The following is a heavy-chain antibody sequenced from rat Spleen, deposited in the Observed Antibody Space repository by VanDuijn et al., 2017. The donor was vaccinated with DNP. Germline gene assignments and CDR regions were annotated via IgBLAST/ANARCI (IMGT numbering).Heavy chain of an antibody. J-gene: IGHJ2*01. V-gene: IGHV5-19*01. CDR3: ARHALGYYTGAYYFDY. CDR1: GFTFSSYG. CDR2: ISPSGGST. D-gene: IGHD1-1*01. Sequence: EVQLVESGGGLVQPGRSLKLSCAASGFTFSSYGMHWIRQAPTKGLEWVASISPSGGSTYYRDSVKGRFTVSRDNAKSTLYLQMDSLRSEDTATYYCARHALGYYTGAYYFDYWGQGVMVTVSS.